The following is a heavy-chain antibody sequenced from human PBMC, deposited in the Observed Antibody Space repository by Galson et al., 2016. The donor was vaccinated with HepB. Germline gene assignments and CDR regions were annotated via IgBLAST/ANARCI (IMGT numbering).Heavy chain of an antibody. J-gene: IGHJ4*02. CDR2: ISSSSTYT. CDR1: GFTFTDHY. D-gene: IGHD1-20*01. CDR3: TRDSGSGITGTNIDY. Sequence: SLRLSCAASGFTFTDHYMSWVRQAPGKGLEWISIISSSSTYTNYADSVKGRFTISRDNAKNSLYLQMNSLRAEDTAVYYCTRDSGSGITGTNIDYWGRGTLVTVSS. V-gene: IGHV3-11*06.